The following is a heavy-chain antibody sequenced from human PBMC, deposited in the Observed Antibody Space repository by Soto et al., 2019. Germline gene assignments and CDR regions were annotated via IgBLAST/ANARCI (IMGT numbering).Heavy chain of an antibody. CDR1: GFTFSSYA. CDR3: AKQSSSPYYFDY. V-gene: IGHV3-23*01. CDR2: ISGSGGRT. Sequence: PGGSLRLSCAASGFTFSSYAMSWVRQAPGKGLEWVSAISGSGGRTYYADSGKGRFTISRDNSKNTLYLQMNSLRAEDTAVYYCAKQSSSPYYFDYWGQGTLVTVSS. J-gene: IGHJ4*02. D-gene: IGHD6-6*01.